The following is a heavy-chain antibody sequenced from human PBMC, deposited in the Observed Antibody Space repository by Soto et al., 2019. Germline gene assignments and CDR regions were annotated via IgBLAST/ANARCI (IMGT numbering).Heavy chain of an antibody. CDR2: ITSSSVI. CDR3: VGEVGFQLIY. D-gene: IGHD2-2*01. J-gene: IGHJ4*02. Sequence: EVQLVESGGGLVQPGGSLRLSCAASGFTFSTHSMNWVRQAPGKGLEWISYITSSSVIMYANSVTGGFTISRDNAKNSLYLQMNSLRVEDTAVCFCVGEVGFQLIYWGQGTLVTVSS. CDR1: GFTFSTHS. V-gene: IGHV3-48*01.